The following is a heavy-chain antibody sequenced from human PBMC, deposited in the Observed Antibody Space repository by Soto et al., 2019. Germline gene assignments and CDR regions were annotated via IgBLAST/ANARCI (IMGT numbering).Heavy chain of an antibody. CDR3: ARSKLGSFDY. D-gene: IGHD7-27*01. J-gene: IGHJ4*02. CDR2: IYYSGST. Sequence: TSETLSLTCTVSGGSISSYYWSWIRQPPGKGLEWIGYIYYSGSTNYNPSLKSRVTISVDTSKNQFSLKLSSVTAADTAVYYCARSKLGSFDYWGQGTLVTVSS. CDR1: GGSISSYY. V-gene: IGHV4-59*01.